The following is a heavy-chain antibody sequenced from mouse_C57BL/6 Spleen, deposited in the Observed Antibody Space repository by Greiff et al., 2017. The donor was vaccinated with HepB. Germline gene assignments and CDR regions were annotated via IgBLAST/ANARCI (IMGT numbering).Heavy chain of an antibody. CDR1: GFTFSDYG. Sequence: EVNLVESGGGLVKPGGSLKLSCAASGFTFSDYGMHWVRQAPEKGLEWVAYISSGSSTIYYADTVKGRFTISRDNAKNTLFLQMTRLRTEDTAMYYCALREDYFDYWGQGTTLTVSS. CDR2: ISSGSSTI. V-gene: IGHV5-17*01. J-gene: IGHJ2*01. CDR3: ALREDYFDY. D-gene: IGHD1-1*01.